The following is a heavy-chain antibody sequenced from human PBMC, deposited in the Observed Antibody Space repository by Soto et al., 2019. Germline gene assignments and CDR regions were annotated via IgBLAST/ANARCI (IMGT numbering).Heavy chain of an antibody. Sequence: QVQLVESGGGVVQPGRSLRLSCAASGFTFSSYGMHWVRQAPGKGLEWVAVIWYDGSNKYYADSVKGRFTISRDNSKNTLDLQMNSLRAEDTAVYYCARGSSDYSYYFDYWGQGTRVTVSS. CDR3: ARGSSDYSYYFDY. CDR1: GFTFSSYG. V-gene: IGHV3-33*01. J-gene: IGHJ4*02. D-gene: IGHD3-16*01. CDR2: IWYDGSNK.